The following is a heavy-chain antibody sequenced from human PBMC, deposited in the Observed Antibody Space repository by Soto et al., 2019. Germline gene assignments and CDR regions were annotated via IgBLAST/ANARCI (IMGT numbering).Heavy chain of an antibody. CDR3: ARPTTVTTFAFDI. Sequence: SVKVSCKASGGTFSSYTISWVRQAPGQGLEWMGRIIPILGIANYAQKFQGRVTITADKSTSTAYMELSSLRSEDTAVYYCARPTTVTTFAFDIWGQGTMVTISS. CDR2: IIPILGIA. J-gene: IGHJ3*02. D-gene: IGHD4-17*01. CDR1: GGTFSSYT. V-gene: IGHV1-69*02.